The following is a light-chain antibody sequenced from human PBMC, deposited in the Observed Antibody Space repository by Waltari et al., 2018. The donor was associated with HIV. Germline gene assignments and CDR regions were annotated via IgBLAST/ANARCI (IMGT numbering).Light chain of an antibody. CDR1: SLRSYY. CDR3: NSRDSSGNHWV. Sequence: SSEMTQDPAVSVALGQTVRITCQGDSLRSYYANWYQQKPGQAPGLVMYAKNNRPSGIPDRFSGSSSGNTASLTITGAQAEDEAVYFCNSRDSSGNHWVFGGGTRLAVL. J-gene: IGLJ3*02. CDR2: AKN. V-gene: IGLV3-19*01.